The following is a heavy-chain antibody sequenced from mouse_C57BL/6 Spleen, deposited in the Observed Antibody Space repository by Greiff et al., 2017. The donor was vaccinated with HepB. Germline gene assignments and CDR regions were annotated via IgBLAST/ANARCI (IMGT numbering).Heavy chain of an antibody. CDR1: GYTFTSYW. V-gene: IGHV1-50*01. J-gene: IGHJ2*01. CDR2: IDPSDSYT. CDR3: ARYSDPYYFDY. Sequence: QVQLKQPGAELVKPGASVKLSCKASGYTFTSYWMQWVKQRPGQGLEWIGEIDPSDSYTNYNQKFKGKATLTVDTSSSTAYMQLSSLTSEDSAVYYCARYSDPYYFDYWGQGTTLTVSS.